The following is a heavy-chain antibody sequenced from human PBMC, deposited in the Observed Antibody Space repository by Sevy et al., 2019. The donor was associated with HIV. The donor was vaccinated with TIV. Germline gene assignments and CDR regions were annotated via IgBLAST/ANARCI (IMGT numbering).Heavy chain of an antibody. CDR3: TREGYYESSGYPTNFDY. CDR1: GFTFGDYA. V-gene: IGHV3-49*03. Sequence: GGSLRLSCTASGFTFGDYAMSWFRQAPGKGLEWVGFIRSKAYGGTREYAASVKGRFTISRDDSKSIAYLQMNSLKTEDTAVYYCTREGYYESSGYPTNFDYWGQGTLVTVSS. D-gene: IGHD3-22*01. CDR2: IRSKAYGGTR. J-gene: IGHJ4*02.